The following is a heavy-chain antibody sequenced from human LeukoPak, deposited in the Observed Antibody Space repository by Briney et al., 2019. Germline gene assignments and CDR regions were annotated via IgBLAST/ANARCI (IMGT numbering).Heavy chain of an antibody. D-gene: IGHD5-18*01. J-gene: IGHJ4*02. Sequence: PGGSLRLSCAASGFTFSSYSMNWVRQAPGKELEWVSSISSSSSYIYYADSVKGRFTISRDNAKNSLYLQMNSLRAEDTAVYYCAREAPHSYGLDYWGQGTLVTVSS. V-gene: IGHV3-21*01. CDR1: GFTFSSYS. CDR2: ISSSSSYI. CDR3: AREAPHSYGLDY.